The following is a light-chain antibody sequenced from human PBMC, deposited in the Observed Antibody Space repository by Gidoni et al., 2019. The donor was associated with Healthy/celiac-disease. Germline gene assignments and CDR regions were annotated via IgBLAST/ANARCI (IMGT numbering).Light chain of an antibody. CDR2: DDS. CDR3: SSYTSSSTRHVV. J-gene: IGLJ2*01. Sequence: QSALTQPASVSGSPGQSITISCTGTSSDVGGYNYVSWYQQHPGKAPKLMIYDDSNRPSGVSNRFSGSKSGNTASLTISGLQAEDEADYYCSSYTSSSTRHVVFGGGTKLTVL. V-gene: IGLV2-14*01. CDR1: SSDVGGYNY.